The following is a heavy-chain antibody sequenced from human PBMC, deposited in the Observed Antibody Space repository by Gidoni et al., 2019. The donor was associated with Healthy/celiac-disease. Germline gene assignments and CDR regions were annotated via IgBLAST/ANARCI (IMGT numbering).Heavy chain of an antibody. CDR3: AKSSSSLGEYYYYGMDV. CDR1: GFTFDDYA. D-gene: IGHD6-6*01. Sequence: EVQLVESGGGLVQPGRSLRLSCAASGFTFDDYAMHWVRQAPGKGLEWVSGISWNSGSIGYADSVKGRFTISRDNAKNSLYLQMNSLRAEDTALYYCAKSSSSLGEYYYYGMDVWGQGTTVTVSS. J-gene: IGHJ6*02. CDR2: ISWNSGSI. V-gene: IGHV3-9*01.